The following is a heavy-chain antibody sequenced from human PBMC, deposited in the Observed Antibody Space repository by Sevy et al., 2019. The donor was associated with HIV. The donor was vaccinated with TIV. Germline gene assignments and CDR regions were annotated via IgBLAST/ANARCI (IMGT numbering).Heavy chain of an antibody. J-gene: IGHJ5*02. CDR2: IYYSGST. D-gene: IGHD3-22*01. CDR1: GGSISSSSYY. Sequence: SETLSLTCTVSGGSISSSSYYWGWNRQPPGKGLEWIRSIYYSGSTYYNPSLKSRVTISVDTSKNQFSLKLSSVTAAETAVYYCASGIGYYYDSSGSHWFDPWGQGTLVTVSS. CDR3: ASGIGYYYDSSGSHWFDP. V-gene: IGHV4-39*01.